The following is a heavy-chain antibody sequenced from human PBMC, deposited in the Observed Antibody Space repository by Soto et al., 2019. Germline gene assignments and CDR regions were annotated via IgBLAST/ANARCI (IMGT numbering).Heavy chain of an antibody. D-gene: IGHD5-18*01. J-gene: IGHJ5*02. V-gene: IGHV5-10-1*01. Sequence: GESLEISCKASGYSVATSWINWVRQKAGKGLEWMGRIDPSDSFTNYIPSLEGHVTFSVDKSTNTAYLQWSSLRASDTAIYYCARGGLGYGNYLDAWGQGTLVTVSS. CDR2: IDPSDSFT. CDR1: GYSVATSW. CDR3: ARGGLGYGNYLDA.